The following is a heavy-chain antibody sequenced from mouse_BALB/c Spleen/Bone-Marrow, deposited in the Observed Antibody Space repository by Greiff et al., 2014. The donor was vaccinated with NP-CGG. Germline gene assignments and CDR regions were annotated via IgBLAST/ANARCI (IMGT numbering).Heavy chain of an antibody. CDR3: ARSYYDGSSFAY. Sequence: SGAELAKPGASVKMSCKASGYTFTSYRTHWVKQRPGQGLEWIGYINPSTGYTEYNQKFKDKATLTADKSSSTAYMQLSSLTSEDSAVYYCARSYYDGSSFAYWGQGTLVTVSA. V-gene: IGHV1-4*01. J-gene: IGHJ3*01. D-gene: IGHD1-1*01. CDR2: INPSTGYT. CDR1: GYTFTSYR.